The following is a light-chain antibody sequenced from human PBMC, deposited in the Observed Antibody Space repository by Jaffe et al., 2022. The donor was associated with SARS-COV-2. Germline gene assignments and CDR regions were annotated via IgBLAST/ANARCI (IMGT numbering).Light chain of an antibody. CDR2: DVN. CDR3: CSFAGAYTML. V-gene: IGLV2-11*01. CDR1: SSDVGNYNY. J-gene: IGLJ3*02. Sequence: QSALTQPRSVSGSPGQSVTISCTGTSSDVGNYNYVSWYQQHPGKAPKLMIYDVNKRPSGVPDRFSGSKSGNTASLTISGLQAEDEADYYCCSFAGAYTMLFGGGTNLTVL.